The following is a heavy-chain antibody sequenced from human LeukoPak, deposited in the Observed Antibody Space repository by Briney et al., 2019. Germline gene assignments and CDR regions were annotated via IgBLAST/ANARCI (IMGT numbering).Heavy chain of an antibody. Sequence: GGSLRLSCAASGFTFSDYYMNWVRQAPGKGLEWVSFVSSSSSYIYYADSVKGRFTISRDNARNSLYLQMNSLRAEDTAVYYCARGIMTPYYMDVWGKGTTVSVS. CDR2: VSSSSSYI. D-gene: IGHD3-16*01. J-gene: IGHJ6*03. V-gene: IGHV3-21*01. CDR3: ARGIMTPYYMDV. CDR1: GFTFSDYY.